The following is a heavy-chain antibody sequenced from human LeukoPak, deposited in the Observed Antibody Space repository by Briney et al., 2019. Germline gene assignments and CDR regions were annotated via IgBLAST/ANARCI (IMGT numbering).Heavy chain of an antibody. J-gene: IGHJ3*02. D-gene: IGHD6-13*01. CDR1: GYSFTSYW. CDR2: IYPGDSDT. Sequence: GESLKISCKGSGYSFTSYWIGRVRQMPGKGLEWMGIIYPGDSDTRYSPSFQGQVTISADKSISTAYLQWSSLKASDTAMYYCARHGTPAAAGSVFDIWGQGTMVTVSS. V-gene: IGHV5-51*01. CDR3: ARHGTPAAAGSVFDI.